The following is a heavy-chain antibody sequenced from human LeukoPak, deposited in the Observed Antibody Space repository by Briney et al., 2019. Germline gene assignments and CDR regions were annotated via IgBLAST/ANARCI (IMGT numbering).Heavy chain of an antibody. V-gene: IGHV3-21*01. Sequence: PGGSLRLSCAASGFTFSSYSMNWVRQAPGKGLEWVSSISSSSSYIYYADSVKGRFTISRDNAKNSLYLQMNSLRAEDTAVYYCARWGAYYDILTGYYKETWFDPWGQGTLFTVSS. CDR2: ISSSSSYI. CDR3: ARWGAYYDILTGYYKETWFDP. CDR1: GFTFSSYS. D-gene: IGHD3-9*01. J-gene: IGHJ5*02.